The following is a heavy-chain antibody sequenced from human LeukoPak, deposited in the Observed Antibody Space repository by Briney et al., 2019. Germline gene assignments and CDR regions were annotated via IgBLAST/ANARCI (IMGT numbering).Heavy chain of an antibody. CDR2: IYYSGST. J-gene: IGHJ4*02. Sequence: PSETLSLTCTVSGGSISSSPYYWGWLRQPPGKGLEWIGTIYYSGSTYYNPSLKSRLTMSVDTSKNQFSLKLSSVTAADTAVYYCASSPSGYWWNFDCWGQGTLVTVSS. CDR3: ASSPSGYWWNFDC. D-gene: IGHD3-22*01. V-gene: IGHV4-39*01. CDR1: GGSISSSPYY.